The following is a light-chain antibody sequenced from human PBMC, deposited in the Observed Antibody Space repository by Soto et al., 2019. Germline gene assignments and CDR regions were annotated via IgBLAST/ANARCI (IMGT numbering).Light chain of an antibody. CDR3: QAQDISLSGSV. CDR1: NSNIGAGYD. Sequence: QSVLTQPPSVSGAPGQRVTISCTGSNSNIGAGYDVHWYQQLPGTAPKLLIYYNNIRPSGVPDRFSGSKSGTSASLAITGLQAEDEADYYCQAQDISLSGSVFGGGTQLTVL. V-gene: IGLV1-40*01. J-gene: IGLJ2*01. CDR2: YNN.